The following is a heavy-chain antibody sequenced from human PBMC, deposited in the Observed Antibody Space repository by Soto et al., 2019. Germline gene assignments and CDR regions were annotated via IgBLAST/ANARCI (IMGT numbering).Heavy chain of an antibody. J-gene: IGHJ5*02. CDR3: ARGGWGYYDSSGYSNWFDP. V-gene: IGHV4-59*01. CDR2: IYYSGST. Sequence: SETLSLTCTVSGGSISSYYWSWIRQPPGKGLEWIGYIYYSGSTNYNPSLKSRVTISVDTSKNQFSLKLSSVTAADTAVYYCARGGWGYYDSSGYSNWFDPWGQGTLVTVSS. D-gene: IGHD3-22*01. CDR1: GGSISSYY.